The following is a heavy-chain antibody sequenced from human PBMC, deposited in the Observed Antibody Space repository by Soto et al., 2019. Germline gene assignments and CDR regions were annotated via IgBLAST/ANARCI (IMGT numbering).Heavy chain of an antibody. Sequence: ASVKVSCKASGYTFTIYYMHWVRQAPGQGLEWMGIINPSGGSTSYAQKFQGRVTMTRDTSTSTVYMELSSLRAEDTAVYYCVKDDDRFYHDSSGLPYWGQGTLVTVSS. CDR1: GYTFTIYY. CDR2: INPSGGST. D-gene: IGHD3-22*01. J-gene: IGHJ4*02. CDR3: VKDDDRFYHDSSGLPY. V-gene: IGHV1-46*01.